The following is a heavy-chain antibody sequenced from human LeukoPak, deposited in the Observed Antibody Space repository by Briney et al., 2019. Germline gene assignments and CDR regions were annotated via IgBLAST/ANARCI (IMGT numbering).Heavy chain of an antibody. J-gene: IGHJ4*02. CDR1: GFTFSSYA. V-gene: IGHV3-30*02. CDR2: IWYDGSNK. Sequence: PGGSLRLSCAASGFTFSSYAMSWVRQAPGKGLEWMSFIWYDGSNKYYADSVKGRFTISRDNSKNTLYLQMNSLRGEDTAVYYCAKDRWAGDGYYLDYWGQGTLVTVSS. D-gene: IGHD3-10*01. CDR3: AKDRWAGDGYYLDY.